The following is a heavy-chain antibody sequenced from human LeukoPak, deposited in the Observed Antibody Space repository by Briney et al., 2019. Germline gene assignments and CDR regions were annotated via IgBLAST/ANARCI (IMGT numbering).Heavy chain of an antibody. CDR3: ARAPLSSYSSGWYYFDY. CDR2: INPSGGST. Sequence: ASVKVSCKASGYTFTSYYMHWVRQAPGQGLEWMGMINPSGGSTSYAQKFQGRVTMTRDTSTSTVYMELSSLRSEDTAVYYCARAPLSSYSSGWYYFDYWGQGTLVTVSS. V-gene: IGHV1-46*01. J-gene: IGHJ4*02. D-gene: IGHD6-19*01. CDR1: GYTFTSYY.